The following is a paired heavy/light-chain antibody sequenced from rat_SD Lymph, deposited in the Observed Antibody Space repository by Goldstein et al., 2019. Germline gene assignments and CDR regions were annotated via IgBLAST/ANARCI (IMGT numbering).Light chain of an antibody. Sequence: DIQMTQSPASLSASLEEIVTITCQASQDIGNWLSWYQQKPGKSPQLLIYGATSLADGVPSRFSGSRSGTQYSLKISRLQVEDIGIYYCLQAYSAPYTFGAGTKLELK. CDR1: QDIGNW. V-gene: IGKV12S16*01. CDR3: LQAYSAPYT. CDR2: GAT. J-gene: IGKJ2-3*01.
Heavy chain of an antibody. CDR3: TRDTYYGYNSFDY. Sequence: EVQLVESGGGLVQPGRSMKLSCAASGFTFSNYGMAWVRQAPTKGLEWVATISYDGSSTYYRDSVKGRFTISRDNAKSTLYLQMNSLRSEDTATYYCTRDTYYGYNSFDYWGQGVMVTVSS. CDR1: GFTFSNYG. J-gene: IGHJ2*01. D-gene: IGHD1-9*01. CDR2: ISYDGSST. V-gene: IGHV5-29*01.